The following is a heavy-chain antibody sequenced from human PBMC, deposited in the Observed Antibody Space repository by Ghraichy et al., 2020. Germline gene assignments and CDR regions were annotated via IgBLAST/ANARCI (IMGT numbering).Heavy chain of an antibody. CDR3: ARVYSTRVYSITGTTAFDY. J-gene: IGHJ4*02. D-gene: IGHD1-7*01. CDR1: GDSVSSNSAA. V-gene: IGHV6-1*01. CDR2: TYYRSKWYN. Sequence: SETLSLTCAISGDSVSSNSAAWNWIRQSPSRGLEWLGRTYYRSKWYNDYAVSVKSRITINPDTSKNQFSLQLNSVTPEDTAVYYCARVYSTRVYSITGTTAFDYWGQGSLVTVSS.